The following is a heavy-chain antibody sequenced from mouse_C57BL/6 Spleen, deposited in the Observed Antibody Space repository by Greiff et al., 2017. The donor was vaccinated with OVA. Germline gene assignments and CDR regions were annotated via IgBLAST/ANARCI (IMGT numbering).Heavy chain of an antibody. CDR2: INPGSGGT. CDR1: GYAFTNYL. V-gene: IGHV1-54*01. Sequence: VKLQESGAELVRPGTSVKVSCKASGYAFTNYLIEWVKQRPGQGLEWIGVINPGSGGTNYNEKFKGKATLTADKSSSTAYMQLSSLTSEDSAVYFCARDGWFAYWGQGTLVTVSA. J-gene: IGHJ3*01. CDR3: ARDGWFAY.